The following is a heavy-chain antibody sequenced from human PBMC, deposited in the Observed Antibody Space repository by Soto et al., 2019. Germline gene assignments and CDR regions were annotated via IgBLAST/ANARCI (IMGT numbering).Heavy chain of an antibody. J-gene: IGHJ5*02. D-gene: IGHD3-3*01. Sequence: GASVKVSCKASGGTFSSYAISWVRQATGQGLEWMGWMNPNSGNTGYAQKFQGRVTMTRNTSISTAYMELSNLRSEDTAVYYCARGISRSGDWFDPWGQGTLVTVSS. V-gene: IGHV1-8*02. CDR1: GGTFSSYA. CDR2: MNPNSGNT. CDR3: ARGISRSGDWFDP.